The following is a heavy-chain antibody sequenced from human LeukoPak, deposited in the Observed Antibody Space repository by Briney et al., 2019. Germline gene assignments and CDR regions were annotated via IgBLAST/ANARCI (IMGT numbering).Heavy chain of an antibody. J-gene: IGHJ4*02. V-gene: IGHV3-23*01. CDR2: IGGSGGST. Sequence: GGSLRLSCAASGFTFTSYAMSWVRQAPGKGLEWVSGIGGSGGSTDYADSVKGRFSISRDNSKNTLYLQMNSLRAEDTAVYFCAKGKGSGYYYRSFDYWGQGTLVTVSS. CDR3: AKGKGSGYYYRSFDY. CDR1: GFTFTSYA. D-gene: IGHD3-22*01.